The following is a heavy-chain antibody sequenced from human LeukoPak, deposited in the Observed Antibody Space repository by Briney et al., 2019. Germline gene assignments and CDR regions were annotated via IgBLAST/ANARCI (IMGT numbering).Heavy chain of an antibody. Sequence: GESLKISCAASGFTFSTYGMHWVSQAPGKGLEWVAVIWYDGSNKYYADSVKGRFTISRDNSKNTLYLQMNSLRAEDTAVYYCAKDSGSSGWEVFDYWGQGTLVTVSS. D-gene: IGHD6-19*01. CDR1: GFTFSTYG. CDR3: AKDSGSSGWEVFDY. J-gene: IGHJ4*02. V-gene: IGHV3-33*06. CDR2: IWYDGSNK.